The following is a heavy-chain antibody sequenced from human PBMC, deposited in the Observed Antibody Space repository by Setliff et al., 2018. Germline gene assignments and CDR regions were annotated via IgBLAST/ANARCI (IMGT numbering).Heavy chain of an antibody. CDR3: ARRGDINGYYYHEDAFDI. Sequence: SETLSLTCAVYGGSFSGYYWSWIRQPPGKGLEWIGEINHSGSTNYNPSLKSRVTISVDTSKNQFSLKLSSVTAADTAVYYCARRGDINGYYYHEDAFDIWGQGTMVTVSS. V-gene: IGHV4-34*01. CDR2: INHSGST. J-gene: IGHJ3*02. CDR1: GGSFSGYY. D-gene: IGHD3-22*01.